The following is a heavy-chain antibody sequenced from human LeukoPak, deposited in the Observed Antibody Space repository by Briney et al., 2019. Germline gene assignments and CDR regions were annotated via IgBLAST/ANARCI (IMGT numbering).Heavy chain of an antibody. D-gene: IGHD6-6*01. Sequence: PSETLSLTCAVYGGSFSGYYWSWIRQPPGKGLEWIGEINHSGSTNYNPSLKSRVTISVDTSKNQFSLKLSSVTAADTAVYYCASFYSSSINKTNWFDHWGQGTLVTVSS. CDR1: GGSFSGYY. CDR3: ASFYSSSINKTNWFDH. CDR2: INHSGST. J-gene: IGHJ5*02. V-gene: IGHV4-34*01.